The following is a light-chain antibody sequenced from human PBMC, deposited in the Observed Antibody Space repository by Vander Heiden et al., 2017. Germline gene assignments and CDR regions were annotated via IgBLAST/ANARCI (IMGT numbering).Light chain of an antibody. V-gene: IGKV1-5*03. CDR2: KTS. Sequence: DIQMTQSPSTLSASVGDRVRITCRASQTINDCLAWYQQKPGKAPKLLIYKTSRLHSEAPSRFSGSGSGTDFTLTISSLQPDDFATYYCQQYSAYPYTFGQGTKLYFK. CDR3: QQYSAYPYT. J-gene: IGKJ2*01. CDR1: QTINDC.